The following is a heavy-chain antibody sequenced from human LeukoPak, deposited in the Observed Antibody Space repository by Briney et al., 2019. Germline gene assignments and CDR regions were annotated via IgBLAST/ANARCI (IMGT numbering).Heavy chain of an antibody. D-gene: IGHD3-3*01. V-gene: IGHV1-69*05. Sequence: ASVKVSCKASGGTFSSYAISWVRQAPGQGLEWMGRIIPIFGTANYAQKFQGRVTITTDESTSTAYMELSSLRSEDTAVYYCARGPLYYDFWSGYYFFDYWGQGTLVTVSS. CDR3: ARGPLYYDFWSGYYFFDY. CDR2: IIPIFGTA. J-gene: IGHJ4*02. CDR1: GGTFSSYA.